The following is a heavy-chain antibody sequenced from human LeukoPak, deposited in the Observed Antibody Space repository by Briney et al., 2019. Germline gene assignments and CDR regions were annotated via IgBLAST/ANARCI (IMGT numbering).Heavy chain of an antibody. J-gene: IGHJ4*02. D-gene: IGHD4-17*01. CDR1: GFTFSTYG. CDR3: ARRRPYPLRDLDY. CDR2: VDSASTT. V-gene: IGHV3-48*03. Sequence: SGGSLRLSCAASGFTFSTYGMNWVRQAPGKGLEWVAHVDSASTTQYADSVKGGFTISRDNAKNSMCLQMDSLRAEDTAVYYCARRRPYPLRDLDYWGQGTLVTVSS.